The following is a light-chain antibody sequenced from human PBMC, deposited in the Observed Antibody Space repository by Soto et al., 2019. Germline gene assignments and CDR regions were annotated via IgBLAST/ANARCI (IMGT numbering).Light chain of an antibody. CDR1: QSVSNNY. Sequence: IVLTQSPGTLSLPPWERATLSCRASQSVSNNYLAWYQQKPGQAPRLLIYGASNRATGIPDRFSGSGSGTDFTLTISRLEPEDFAVYYCQQYGSSGTFGQGTKVE. CDR2: GAS. J-gene: IGKJ1*01. CDR3: QQYGSSGT. V-gene: IGKV3-20*01.